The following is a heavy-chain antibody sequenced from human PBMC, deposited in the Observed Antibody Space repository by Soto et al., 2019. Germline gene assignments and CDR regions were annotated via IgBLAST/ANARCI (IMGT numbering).Heavy chain of an antibody. CDR3: ARRAYSSGWYYYYYGMDV. D-gene: IGHD6-19*01. CDR2: IDPSDSYT. V-gene: IGHV5-10-1*01. J-gene: IGHJ6*02. Sequence: PGASLKISCKGSGYSFTSYWISWVRQMPGKGLEWMGRIDPSDSYTNYSPSFQGHVTISADKSISIAYLQWSSLKASETAMYYCARRAYSSGWYYYYYGMDVWGQGTTVTVSS. CDR1: GYSFTSYW.